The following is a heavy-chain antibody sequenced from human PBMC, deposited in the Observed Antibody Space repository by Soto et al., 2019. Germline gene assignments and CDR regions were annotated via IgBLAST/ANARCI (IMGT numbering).Heavy chain of an antibody. Sequence: QVQLVQSGAEVKKPGASVKVSCKASGGTFSTYTINWVRQAPGQGPEWMGGIIPILETPNYAQKFHGRVTITADESTTTAHMELSSLRYEDTAIYYCARERGGSFSSWGQGTLVTVSS. CDR1: GGTFSTYT. V-gene: IGHV1-69*16. CDR3: ARERGGSFSS. J-gene: IGHJ5*02. D-gene: IGHD1-26*01. CDR2: IIPILETP.